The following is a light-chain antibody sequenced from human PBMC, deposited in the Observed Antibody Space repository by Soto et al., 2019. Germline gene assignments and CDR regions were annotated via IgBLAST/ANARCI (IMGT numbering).Light chain of an antibody. J-gene: IGKJ4*01. Sequence: DIQMTQPPSSLSASVGDRVTITCRASQSISKYLNWYQQKPGRAPKLLIYDASTLQSGVPSRFSGSGSGTDFTLTISSLLPDDFATYFCQESNSTPLAFGGGTKVEIK. CDR3: QESNSTPLA. CDR2: DAS. CDR1: QSISKY. V-gene: IGKV1-39*01.